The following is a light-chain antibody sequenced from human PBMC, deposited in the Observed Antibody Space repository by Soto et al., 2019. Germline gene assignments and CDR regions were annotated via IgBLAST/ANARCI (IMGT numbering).Light chain of an antibody. CDR3: SSSTSSNTLV. J-gene: IGLJ3*02. CDR2: EVS. Sequence: QSALTQPASVSGSPGQSINISCTGTSSDVGGYDYVSWYQQHPGKAPELMIYEVSNRPSGVSFRFSGSKSGSTAALTISGLQAEDDAVYYCSSSTSSNTLVFGGGTKLTVL. V-gene: IGLV2-14*01. CDR1: SSDVGGYDY.